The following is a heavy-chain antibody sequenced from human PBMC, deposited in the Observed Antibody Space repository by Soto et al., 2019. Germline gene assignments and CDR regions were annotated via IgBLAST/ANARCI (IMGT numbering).Heavy chain of an antibody. V-gene: IGHV1-8*01. D-gene: IGHD3-22*01. CDR3: ATHSSGYYLFDY. CDR1: GYTFTSYD. CDR2: MNPNSGNT. Sequence: GASVKVSCKASGYTFTSYDINWVRQATGQGLEWMGWMNPNSGNTGYAQKFQGRVTMTEDTSTDTAYMELSSLRSEDTAVYYCATHSSGYYLFDYWGQGTLVTVSS. J-gene: IGHJ4*02.